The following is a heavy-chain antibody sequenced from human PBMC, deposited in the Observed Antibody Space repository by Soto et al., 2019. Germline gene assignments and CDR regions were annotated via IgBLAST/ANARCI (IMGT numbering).Heavy chain of an antibody. V-gene: IGHV3-53*01. J-gene: IGHJ3*02. CDR3: ARDGLPRVRSSSSSDAFDI. CDR2: IYSGGST. Sequence: GGSRRPSCAASGLTVSSTYMSWVRQAPGKGLEWVSVIYSGGSTYYADSVKGRFTISRDNSKNTLYLQMNSLRAEATAVYYCARDGLPRVRSSSSSDAFDIWGQGTMVTVSS. CDR1: GLTVSSTY. D-gene: IGHD6-6*01.